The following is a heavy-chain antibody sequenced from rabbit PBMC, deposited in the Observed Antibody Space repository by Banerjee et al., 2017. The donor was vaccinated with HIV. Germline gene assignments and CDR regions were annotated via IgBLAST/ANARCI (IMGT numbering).Heavy chain of an antibody. J-gene: IGHJ4*01. D-gene: IGHD4-1*01. V-gene: IGHV1S40*01. CDR1: GFDLSSYHY. CDR3: ARDLAGVTGWNFNL. Sequence: QSLGESGGGLVKPGASLTLTCTASGFDLSSYHYMCWVRQAPGKGLEWIACFYAGSGNTVYATWAKGRFTISRTSSTTVAPQMTSPTAADTATYFCARDLAGVTGWNFNLWGQGTLVTVS. CDR2: FYAGSGNT.